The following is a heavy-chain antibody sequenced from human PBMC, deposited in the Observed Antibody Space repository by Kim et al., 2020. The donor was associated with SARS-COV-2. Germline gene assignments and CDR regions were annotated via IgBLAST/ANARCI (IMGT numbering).Heavy chain of an antibody. CDR3: TRDPDYSKGASFDY. J-gene: IGHJ4*02. V-gene: IGHV3-74*01. Sequence: ADLVKGRFTISTDNSKNMMYLRMNSLRAEDTAVYYCTRDPDYSKGASFDYWGQGTLVTVSS. D-gene: IGHD4-4*01.